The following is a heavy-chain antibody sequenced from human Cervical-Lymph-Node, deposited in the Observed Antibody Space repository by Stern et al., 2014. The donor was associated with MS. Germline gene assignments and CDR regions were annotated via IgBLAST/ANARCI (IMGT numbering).Heavy chain of an antibody. CDR1: GFTFSSYA. CDR2: VSHDGNNE. D-gene: IGHD6-19*01. J-gene: IGHJ4*02. CDR3: AREPGSGWYWPPDY. Sequence: QVQLVESGGGVVQPGRSLRLSCAASGFTFSSYAMHWVRQAPGKGLEWVAVVSHDGNNEDNADSVKGRFTISRDNSKNTVYLQMNSLKTEDTAVYYCAREPGSGWYWPPDYWGQGTLVTVSS. V-gene: IGHV3-30*04.